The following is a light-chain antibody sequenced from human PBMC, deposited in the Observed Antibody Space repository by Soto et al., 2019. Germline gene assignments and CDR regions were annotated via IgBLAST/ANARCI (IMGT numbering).Light chain of an antibody. J-gene: IGKJ3*01. CDR1: QSISSNF. CDR2: GGA. V-gene: IGKV3-20*01. Sequence: EIVLTQSPGTRSLSPGDRATLSCRASQSISSNFVAWYQHKPGQSPRLLIYGGATRVTGIPDRFIGSGSGTNFTLPISRLEPEDCAVYYCQQYGRSPPFIFGPGTKVDIK. CDR3: QQYGRSPPFI.